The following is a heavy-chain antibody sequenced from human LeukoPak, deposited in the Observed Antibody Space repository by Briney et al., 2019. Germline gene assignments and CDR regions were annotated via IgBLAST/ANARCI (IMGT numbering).Heavy chain of an antibody. CDR2: ISSSSSYI. D-gene: IGHD1-7*01. CDR3: ARVDWNYVGDY. J-gene: IGHJ4*02. Sequence: GGSLRLSCAASGFTFSSYSMNWVSQAPGKGLEWVSSISSSSSYIYYADSVKGRFTISRDNAKNSLYLQMNSLRAEDTAVYYCARVDWNYVGDYWGQGTLVTVSS. CDR1: GFTFSSYS. V-gene: IGHV3-21*01.